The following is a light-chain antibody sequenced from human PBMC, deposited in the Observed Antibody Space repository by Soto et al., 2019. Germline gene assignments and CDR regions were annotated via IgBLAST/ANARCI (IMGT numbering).Light chain of an antibody. CDR1: QSVTRSY. Sequence: EIVWTLSPGTLSLSPGERATLSCRARQSVTRSYLAWYQQRPGQAPRLLIYGASSRATGIPDRFSGSGSGTDFTLTISRLEPEDFAVYYCQQYDSSPDTVGGGTKVEIK. CDR2: GAS. V-gene: IGKV3-20*01. CDR3: QQYDSSPDT. J-gene: IGKJ4*01.